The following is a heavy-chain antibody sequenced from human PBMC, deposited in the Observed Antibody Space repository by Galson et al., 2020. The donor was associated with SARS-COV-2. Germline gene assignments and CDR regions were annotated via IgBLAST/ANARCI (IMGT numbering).Heavy chain of an antibody. V-gene: IGHV3-74*03. CDR3: ARVRDTWSDDAFDV. J-gene: IGHJ3*01. CDR1: GFTFSYYW. Sequence: GGSLRLSCEASGFTFSYYWMHWVRQAPGKGLVWVSHINTDDSARTYADSVKGRFTISRDNAKNRLYLQMNSLRAEDTAVYYCARVRDTWSDDAFDVWGQGTMVIVSS. D-gene: IGHD2-8*02. CDR2: INTDDSAR.